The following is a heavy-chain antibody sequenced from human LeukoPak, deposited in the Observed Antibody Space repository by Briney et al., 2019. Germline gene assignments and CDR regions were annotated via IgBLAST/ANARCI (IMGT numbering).Heavy chain of an antibody. D-gene: IGHD6-13*01. J-gene: IGHJ3*02. V-gene: IGHV4-59*01. CDR2: IYYNGST. Sequence: SETLSLTCTVSGGSISSYYWSWIRQPPGKGLEWIGYIYYNGSTNYNPSLKSRVTISVDTSKNQFSLKLSSVTAADTAVYYCAREPAARGAFDIWGQGTMVTVSS. CDR1: GGSISSYY. CDR3: AREPAARGAFDI.